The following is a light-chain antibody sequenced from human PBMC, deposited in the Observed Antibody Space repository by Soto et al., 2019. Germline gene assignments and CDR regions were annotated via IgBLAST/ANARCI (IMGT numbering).Light chain of an antibody. CDR3: QAWDSSTYVV. J-gene: IGLJ2*01. V-gene: IGLV3-1*01. Sequence: SYELTQPPSVSVSPGQTASITCSGDKLGDKYVCWYQQRPGQSPVVVIHQDSKRPSGIPERFSGSNSGNTATLTISGTRAMDEADYYCQAWDSSTYVVFGGGTKVTVL. CDR1: KLGDKY. CDR2: QDS.